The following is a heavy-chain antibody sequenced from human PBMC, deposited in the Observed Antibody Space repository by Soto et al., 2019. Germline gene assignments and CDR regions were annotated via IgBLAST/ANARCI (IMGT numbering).Heavy chain of an antibody. D-gene: IGHD6-13*01. CDR2: TFYRSKWYS. CDR3: VRLVGNSWFDY. Sequence: SETLSLTCTVSGGSISSYYWNWIRQSPSRGLEWLGRTFYRSKWYSDYAVSVNSRIIINPDTSKNQFSLQLSSVTPEDTAVYYCVRLVGNSWFDYWGLGTLVTVSS. V-gene: IGHV6-1*01. CDR1: GGSISSYY. J-gene: IGHJ4*02.